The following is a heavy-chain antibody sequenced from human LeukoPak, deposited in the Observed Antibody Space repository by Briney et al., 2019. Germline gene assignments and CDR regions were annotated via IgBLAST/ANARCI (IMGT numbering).Heavy chain of an antibody. CDR2: IYPGDSDT. D-gene: IGHD3-9*01. J-gene: IGHJ4*02. CDR1: GYSFTSYW. V-gene: IGHV5-51*01. CDR3: ARWWAFTLSRTYYFDY. Sequence: GESLKISCKGSGYSFTSYWIGWVRQMPGKGLEWMGIIYPGDSDTRYSPSFQGQVTISADKSISTAYLQWSSLKASDTAMYYCARWWAFTLSRTYYFDYWGQGTLVTVSS.